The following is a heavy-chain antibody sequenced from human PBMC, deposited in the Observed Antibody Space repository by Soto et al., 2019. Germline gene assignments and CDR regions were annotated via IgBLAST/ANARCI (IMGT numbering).Heavy chain of an antibody. CDR2: IIPIFGTA. D-gene: IGHD6-13*01. V-gene: IGHV1-69*13. Sequence: VASVKVSCKASGGTFSSYAISWVRQAPGQGLEWMGGIIPIFGTANYAQKFQGRVTITADESTSTAYMELSSLRSEDTAVYYCARGNGWGSSSFRDYYYGMDVWGQGATVTVSS. CDR3: ARGNGWGSSSFRDYYYGMDV. J-gene: IGHJ6*02. CDR1: GGTFSSYA.